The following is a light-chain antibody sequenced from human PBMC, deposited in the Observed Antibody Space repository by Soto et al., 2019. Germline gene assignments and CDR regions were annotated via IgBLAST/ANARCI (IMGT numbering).Light chain of an antibody. CDR3: TTFAPGRIYV. V-gene: IGLV2-14*01. CDR2: EVS. CDR1: SSDIGPDDY. J-gene: IGLJ1*01. Sequence: QSALTQPASVSGSPGQSITISCSGASSDIGPDDYVSWYQHHPGRAPKLLIYEVSNRPSGVSYRFSGSKSGNTASLTISGLQAEDEGDYYCTTFAPGRIYVFGSGTKVTVL.